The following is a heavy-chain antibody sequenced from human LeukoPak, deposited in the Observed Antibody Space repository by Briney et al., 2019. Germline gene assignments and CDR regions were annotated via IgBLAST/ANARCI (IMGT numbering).Heavy chain of an antibody. CDR3: ATLKPARRKVRDGYNFPHGAFDI. J-gene: IGHJ3*02. D-gene: IGHD5-24*01. CDR2: IYPGDSDT. CDR1: GYSFTSYW. V-gene: IGHV5-51*01. Sequence: GESLKISCKGSGYSFTSYWIGWVRQMPGKGLEWMGIIYPGDSDTRYSPSFQGQVTISADKSISTAYLQWSSLKASDTAMYYCATLKPARRKVRDGYNFPHGAFDIWGQGTMVTVSS.